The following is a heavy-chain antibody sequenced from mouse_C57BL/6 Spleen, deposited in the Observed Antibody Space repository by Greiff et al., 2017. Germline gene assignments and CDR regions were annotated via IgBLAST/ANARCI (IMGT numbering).Heavy chain of an antibody. D-gene: IGHD1-1*01. CDR2: IDPSDSYT. Sequence: QVQLQQPGAELVKPGASVKLSCKASGYTFTSYWMHWVKQRPGQGLEWIGEIDPSDSYTNYNQKFKGKSTLTVDKSSSTAYMQLNSLTSDDSAVYYCASRRVTAVVGWYYDVWGTGTTVTVSS. CDR3: ASRRVTAVVGWYYDV. CDR1: GYTFTSYW. V-gene: IGHV1-69*01. J-gene: IGHJ1*03.